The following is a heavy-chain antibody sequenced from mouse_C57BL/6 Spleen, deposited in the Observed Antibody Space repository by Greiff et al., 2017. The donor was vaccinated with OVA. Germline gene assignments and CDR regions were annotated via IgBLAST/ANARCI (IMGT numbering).Heavy chain of an antibody. CDR2: INPNNGGT. D-gene: IGHD2-4*01. Sequence: VQLQQSGPELVKPGASVKMSCKASGYTFTDYNMHWVKQSHGKSLEWIGYINPNNGGTSYNQKFKGKATLTVNKSSSTAYMELRSLTSEDSAVYYCARSRDDYDGFAYWGQGTLVTVSA. CDR3: ARSRDDYDGFAY. V-gene: IGHV1-22*01. J-gene: IGHJ3*01. CDR1: GYTFTDYN.